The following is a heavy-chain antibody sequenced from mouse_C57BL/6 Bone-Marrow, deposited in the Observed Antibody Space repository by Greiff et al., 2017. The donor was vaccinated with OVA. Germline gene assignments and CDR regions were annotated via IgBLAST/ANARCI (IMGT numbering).Heavy chain of an antibody. CDR2: FHPYNNDT. CDR1: GYTFTTYP. J-gene: IGHJ2*01. D-gene: IGHD1-1*01. CDR3: ARGDGSSTPFDY. Sequence: QVQLQQSGAELVKPGASVKMSCKASGYTFTTYPIEWMKQNHGKSLEWIGNFHPYNNDTKYTEKFKGKATLTVEKSSSTVYLKLSRLTSDASAVYYSARGDGSSTPFDYWGQGTTLTVSS. V-gene: IGHV1-47*01.